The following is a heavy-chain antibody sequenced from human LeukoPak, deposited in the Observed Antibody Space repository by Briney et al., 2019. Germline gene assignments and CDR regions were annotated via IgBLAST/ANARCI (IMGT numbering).Heavy chain of an antibody. D-gene: IGHD4-17*01. CDR2: ISWTSGSV. Sequence: GGSLRLSCAASGFTFRDHVMHWVRQTPGKGLEWVSGISWTSGSVGYADPVKGRLTISRDIATSSLSLQMNSLTSEDTALYYCAAAQEGYGEFGSATFYYPMDVWGQGATVIVSS. CDR1: GFTFRDHV. J-gene: IGHJ6*02. V-gene: IGHV3-9*01. CDR3: AAAQEGYGEFGSATFYYPMDV.